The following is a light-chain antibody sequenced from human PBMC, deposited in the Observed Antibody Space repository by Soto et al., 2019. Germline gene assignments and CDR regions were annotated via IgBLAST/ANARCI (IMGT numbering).Light chain of an antibody. J-gene: IGKJ2*01. Sequence: DVQMTQSPSSLSASVGDRVTITCRASRSIGNYLNWYQQKPDSAPQLLIYLTSTLQSWVPSRFSGSGSGTDFTLTISSLQPEDFATYYCQQSYSCPYSFGQGTKLEIK. CDR2: LTS. CDR1: RSIGNY. CDR3: QQSYSCPYS. V-gene: IGKV1-39*01.